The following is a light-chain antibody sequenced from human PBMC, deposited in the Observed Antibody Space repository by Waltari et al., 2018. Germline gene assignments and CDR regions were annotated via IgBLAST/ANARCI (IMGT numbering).Light chain of an antibody. V-gene: IGLV1-47*01. J-gene: IGLJ3*02. Sequence: QSVLTQPPSASATPGQRVTISCSGTYSNVGANVVNWYQQFPGAAPNLLIYRSDRRPSGVPDRFSASKSGSSASLAISGLRPEDEADYYCASWDDSLSGRWVFGGGTKLTVL. CDR3: ASWDDSLSGRWV. CDR2: RSD. CDR1: YSNVGANV.